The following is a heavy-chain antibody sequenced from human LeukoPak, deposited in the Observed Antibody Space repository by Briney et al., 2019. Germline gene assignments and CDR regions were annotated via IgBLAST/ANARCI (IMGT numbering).Heavy chain of an antibody. CDR3: AREAAGQWFDP. CDR2: IYHSGST. V-gene: IGHV4-4*02. D-gene: IGHD6-25*01. J-gene: IGHJ5*02. Sequence: SETLSLTCAVSGDSISSSNWWTWVRQPPGKGLEWIGEIYHSGSTNYNPSLKSRVTMSLDKSKNQFSLKLTSVTAADTAVYYCAREAAGQWFDPWGQGTLATVSS. CDR1: GDSISSSNW.